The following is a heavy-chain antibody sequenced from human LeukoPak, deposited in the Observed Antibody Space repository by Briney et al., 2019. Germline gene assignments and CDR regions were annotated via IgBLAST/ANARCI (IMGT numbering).Heavy chain of an antibody. Sequence: GGSLRLSCAASGFTFSSYAMSWVRQAPGKGLEWVSATSGSGGSTYYADSVKGRFTISRDNSKNTLYLQMNSLRAEDTAVYYCAKDVSYDSSGYYPPGGYFDYWGQGTLVTVSS. V-gene: IGHV3-23*01. CDR1: GFTFSSYA. CDR3: AKDVSYDSSGYYPPGGYFDY. J-gene: IGHJ4*02. D-gene: IGHD3-22*01. CDR2: TSGSGGST.